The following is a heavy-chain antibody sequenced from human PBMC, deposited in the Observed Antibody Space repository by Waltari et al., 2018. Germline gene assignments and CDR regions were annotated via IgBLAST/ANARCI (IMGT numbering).Heavy chain of an antibody. D-gene: IGHD1-1*01. J-gene: IGHJ6*03. V-gene: IGHV1-18*01. Sequence: QVQLVQSGAEVKKPGASVRVSWQASGYTFSKYGVGWVRQAPGQGLEWMGCISGYNGKTDYAPKFQGRVTMTADASTGTAYMELRSLTSDDTAVYYCTIDRDWNNVYYYYLYYMEVWGKGTAVTISS. CDR1: GYTFSKYG. CDR2: ISGYNGKT. CDR3: TIDRDWNNVYYYYLYYMEV.